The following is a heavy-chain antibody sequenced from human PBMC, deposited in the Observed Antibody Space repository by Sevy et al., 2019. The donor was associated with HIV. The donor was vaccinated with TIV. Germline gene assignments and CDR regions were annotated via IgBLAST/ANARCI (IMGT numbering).Heavy chain of an antibody. D-gene: IGHD1-26*01. CDR2: IKSKTDGGTR. CDR3: TAGVGTSDFDY. V-gene: IGHV3-15*01. Sequence: GESLKISCVASGFTFSNAWMSWVRQTPGKGLEWVGRIKSKTDGGTRDFAAPVKGRFAIARDDSKNTLSLQMDSLKTADTAVYYCTAGVGTSDFDYWGQGILVTVSS. J-gene: IGHJ4*02. CDR1: GFTFSNAW.